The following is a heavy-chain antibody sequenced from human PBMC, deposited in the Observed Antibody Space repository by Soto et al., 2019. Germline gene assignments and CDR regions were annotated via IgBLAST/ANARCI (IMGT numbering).Heavy chain of an antibody. D-gene: IGHD5-18*01. Sequence: SVKVSCKASGGTFSSYAISWVRQAPGQGLEWMGGIIPIFGTANYAQKFQGRVTITADESTSTAYMELSSLRSEDTAVYYCAIDFLLRDTARVTTGYWGQGSLVTVS. CDR3: AIDFLLRDTARVTTGY. J-gene: IGHJ4*02. CDR2: IIPIFGTA. CDR1: GGTFSSYA. V-gene: IGHV1-69*13.